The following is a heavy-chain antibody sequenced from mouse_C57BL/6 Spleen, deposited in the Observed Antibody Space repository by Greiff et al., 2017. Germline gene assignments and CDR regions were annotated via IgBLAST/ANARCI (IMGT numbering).Heavy chain of an antibody. CDR2: IDPNSGGT. CDR3: ARPTAQARASFAY. Sequence: QVQLKQPGAELVKPGASVKLSCKASGYTFTSYWMHWVKQRPGRGLEWIGRIDPNSGGTKYNEKFKSKATLTVDKPSSTAYMQLSSLTSEDSAVYYCARPTAQARASFAYWGQGTLVTVSA. J-gene: IGHJ3*01. V-gene: IGHV1-72*01. D-gene: IGHD3-2*02. CDR1: GYTFTSYW.